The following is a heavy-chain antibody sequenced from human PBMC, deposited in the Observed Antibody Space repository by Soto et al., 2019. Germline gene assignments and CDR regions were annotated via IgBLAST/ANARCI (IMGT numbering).Heavy chain of an antibody. V-gene: IGHV3-21*01. CDR2: ISGGTSYI. J-gene: IGHJ6*03. CDR1: GFSFSDYS. D-gene: IGHD2-2*01. Sequence: EVQLVESGGGLVKPGGSLRLSCAASGFSFSDYSMNWVRQAPGKGLEWVSSISGGTSYIYYADSLKGRFTVSRDNAEKSLNLQMNSLRAEDTAVYYCARDGAYCSGTGCRDYYHYMDVWGKGITVTVSS. CDR3: ARDGAYCSGTGCRDYYHYMDV.